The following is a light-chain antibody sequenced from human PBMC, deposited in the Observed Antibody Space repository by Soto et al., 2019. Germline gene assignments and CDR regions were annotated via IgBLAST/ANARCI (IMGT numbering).Light chain of an antibody. CDR2: AAS. V-gene: IGKV1-9*01. J-gene: IGKJ4*01. CDR3: QQLNYYPLT. Sequence: DIQLTQSPSFLSASVGYRFTIACRASQGISNFLAWYQQKAGKAPKLLIYAASTLQSGVPSRFSGSGSGTEFTLTITSVQPEDFATYYCQQLNYYPLTFGGGTTGDIK. CDR1: QGISNF.